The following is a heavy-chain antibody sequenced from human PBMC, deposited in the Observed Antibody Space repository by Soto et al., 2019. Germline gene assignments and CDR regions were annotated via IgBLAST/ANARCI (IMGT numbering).Heavy chain of an antibody. CDR3: ARVKGGTTRRAFDS. V-gene: IGHV4-31*03. CDR2: IYDNGGA. CDR1: GDSISSGGYY. D-gene: IGHD1-7*01. Sequence: SETLSLTCTVSGDSISSGGYYWSWIRQHPGKGLEWIGYIYDNGGAYYSPSLKGRVVISVDRSENQFSLRLSSVTAADTAVYYCARVKGGTTRRAFDSWGQGTLVTVTS. J-gene: IGHJ4*02.